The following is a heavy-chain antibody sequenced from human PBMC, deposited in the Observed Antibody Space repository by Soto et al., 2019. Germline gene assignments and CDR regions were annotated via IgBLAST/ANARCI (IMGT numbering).Heavy chain of an antibody. CDR2: IYPGDSDT. V-gene: IGHV5-51*01. CDR3: ARGGGVRFLEWFFDY. Sequence: GESLKISCKGSGYSFTSYWIGWVRQMPGKGLEWMGIIYPGDSDTRYSPSFQGQVTISADKSISTAYLQWSSLKASDTAMYYCARGGGVRFLEWFFDYWGQGTLVTVSS. J-gene: IGHJ4*02. CDR1: GYSFTSYW. D-gene: IGHD3-3*01.